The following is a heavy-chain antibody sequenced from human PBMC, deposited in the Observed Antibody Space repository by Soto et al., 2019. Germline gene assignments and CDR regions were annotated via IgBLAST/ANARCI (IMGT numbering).Heavy chain of an antibody. Sequence: SETLSLTCTVSGGSMSSGIYYWSWIRQPPGKGLECVGFTSYSGTTYYNTSLWSRVSMSVDTSKNQFSLHVNSVTAADTAVYYCATMGTPVTRLYYIDHWGQGTLVTVSS. CDR2: TSYSGTT. CDR1: GGSMSSGIYY. V-gene: IGHV4-30-4*01. CDR3: ATMGTPVTRLYYIDH. D-gene: IGHD4-17*01. J-gene: IGHJ4*02.